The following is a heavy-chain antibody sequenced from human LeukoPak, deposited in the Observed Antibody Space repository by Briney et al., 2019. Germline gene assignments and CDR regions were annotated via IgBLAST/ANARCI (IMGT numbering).Heavy chain of an antibody. D-gene: IGHD6-19*01. J-gene: IGHJ4*02. CDR1: GYTFTSYY. V-gene: IGHV1-46*01. CDR3: ARDHPVAGGFDY. CDR2: INPSGGST. Sequence: ASVKVSCKASGYTFTSYYMHWVRQAPGQGLEWMGIINPSGGSTSYAQKFQGRVTMTRDTSTGTVYMELSSLRSEDTAVYYCARDHPVAGGFDYWGQGTLVTVSS.